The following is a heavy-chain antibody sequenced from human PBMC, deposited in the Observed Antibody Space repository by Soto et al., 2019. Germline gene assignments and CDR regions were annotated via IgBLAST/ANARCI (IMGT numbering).Heavy chain of an antibody. J-gene: IGHJ4*02. Sequence: SETLSLTCTVSGGSISSYYWSWIRQPPGKGLEWIGYIYYSGSTNYNPSLKSRVTISVDTSKNQFSLKLSSVTAADTAVYYCARHGAYYDILTGYSSPGGSFDYWGQGTLVTVSS. V-gene: IGHV4-59*08. CDR1: GGSISSYY. CDR2: IYYSGST. CDR3: ARHGAYYDILTGYSSPGGSFDY. D-gene: IGHD3-9*01.